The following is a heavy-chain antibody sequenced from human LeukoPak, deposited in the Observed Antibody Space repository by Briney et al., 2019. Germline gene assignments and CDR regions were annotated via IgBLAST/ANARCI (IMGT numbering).Heavy chain of an antibody. CDR3: ARVKGYCSGGSCRLFDY. CDR2: IYHSGST. D-gene: IGHD2-15*01. J-gene: IGHJ4*02. V-gene: IGHV4-4*02. CDR1: GGSISSSNW. Sequence: SETLSLTCAVSGGSISSSNWWSWVRQPPGKGLEWIGEIYHSGSTNYNPSLKSRVTISVDKSKNQFSLKLSSVTAADTAVYYCARVKGYCSGGSCRLFDYWGQGTLVTVSS.